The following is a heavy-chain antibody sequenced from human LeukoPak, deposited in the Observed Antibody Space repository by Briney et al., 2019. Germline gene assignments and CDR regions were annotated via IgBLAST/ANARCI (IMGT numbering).Heavy chain of an antibody. CDR2: INHSGST. J-gene: IGHJ4*02. CDR3: ARSAYYYDSSAHFDY. V-gene: IGHV4-34*01. CDR1: GGSFSGYY. Sequence: KTSETLSLTCAVYGGSFSGYYWSWIRQPPGKGLEWIGEINHSGSTNYNPSLKSRVTISVDTSKNQFSLKLSSVTAADTAVYYCARSAYYYDSSAHFDYWGQGTLVTVSS. D-gene: IGHD3-22*01.